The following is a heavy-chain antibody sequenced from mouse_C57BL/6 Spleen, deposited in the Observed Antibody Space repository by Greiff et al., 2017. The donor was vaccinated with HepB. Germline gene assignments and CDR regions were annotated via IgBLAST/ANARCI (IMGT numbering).Heavy chain of an antibody. CDR3: TRDPSHYYGSSYGYAMDY. D-gene: IGHD1-1*01. CDR2: ISSGGDYI. CDR1: GFTFSSYA. J-gene: IGHJ4*01. V-gene: IGHV5-9-1*02. Sequence: EVQWVESGEGLVKPGGSLKLSCAASGFTFSSYAMSWVRQTPEKRLEWVAYISSGGDYIYYADTVKGRFTISRDNARNTLYLQMSSLKSEDTAMYYCTRDPSHYYGSSYGYAMDYWGQGTSVTVSS.